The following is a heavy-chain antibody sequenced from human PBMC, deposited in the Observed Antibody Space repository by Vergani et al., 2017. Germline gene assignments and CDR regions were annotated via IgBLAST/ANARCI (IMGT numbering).Heavy chain of an antibody. Sequence: EVQLVESGGGLVQPGGSLRLSCAASGFTFSSYWMSWVRQAPGKGLEWVANIKQDGSEKYYVDSVKGRFTISRDNAKNSLYLQMNSLRAEDTAVYYCARDDTGYSSGSHAGTPYFDYWGQGTLVTVSS. CDR1: GFTFSSYW. CDR2: IKQDGSEK. V-gene: IGHV3-7*01. D-gene: IGHD6-19*01. CDR3: ARDDTGYSSGSHAGTPYFDY. J-gene: IGHJ4*02.